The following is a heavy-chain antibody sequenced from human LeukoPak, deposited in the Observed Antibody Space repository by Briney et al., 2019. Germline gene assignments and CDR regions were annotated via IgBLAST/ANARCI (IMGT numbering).Heavy chain of an antibody. CDR1: GFTLNSYI. J-gene: IGHJ4*02. CDR2: ISFDGRDK. V-gene: IGHV3-30*04. Sequence: GGSLRLSCEASGFTLNSYIMHWVRQAPGKGLEWVPLISFDGRDKQYADSVKGRFTISKDNSKNTLYLQMNSLSGDDPSMYFCARAYGGLIDYWGQGTLVTVSS. D-gene: IGHD3-16*01. CDR3: ARAYGGLIDY.